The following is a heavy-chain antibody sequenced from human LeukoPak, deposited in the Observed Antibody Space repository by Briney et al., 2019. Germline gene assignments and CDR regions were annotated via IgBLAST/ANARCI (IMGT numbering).Heavy chain of an antibody. Sequence: GGSLRLSCAASGFTLSSYGMSWVRQAPGKGLEWVSAISGSGDRTYYADSVKGRFTISRDNSKNTLYLQMNSLRAEDTAVYYCARDHMHYMDVWGKGTTVTVSS. V-gene: IGHV3-23*01. CDR2: ISGSGDRT. CDR3: ARDHMHYMDV. J-gene: IGHJ6*03. CDR1: GFTLSSYG.